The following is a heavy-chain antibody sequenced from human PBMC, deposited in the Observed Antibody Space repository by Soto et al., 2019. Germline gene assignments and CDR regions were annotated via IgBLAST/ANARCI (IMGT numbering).Heavy chain of an antibody. D-gene: IGHD6-6*01. CDR2: IYYSGST. CDR3: ARSPVYAWRYSSSSHYFDY. J-gene: IGHJ4*02. V-gene: IGHV4-39*01. Sequence: SETLSLTCTVSGGSISSSSYYWGWIRQPPGKGLEWIGSIYYSGSTYYNPSLKSRVTISVDTSKNQFSLKLSSVTAADTAVYYCARSPVYAWRYSSSSHYFDYWGQGTLVTVSS. CDR1: GGSISSSSYY.